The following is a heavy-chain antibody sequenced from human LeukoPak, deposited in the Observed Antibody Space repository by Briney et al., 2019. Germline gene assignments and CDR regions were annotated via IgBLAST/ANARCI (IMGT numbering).Heavy chain of an antibody. V-gene: IGHV1-2*02. CDR1: GYTFTGYY. CDR3: ARDRVTIFGVLYNWFDP. Sequence: GASVKVSCKASGYTFTGYYIHWVRQAPGQGLEWMGWINPNSGGTNYAQKFQGRVTMTRDTSISTAYMELSRLRSDDTAVYYCARDRVTIFGVLYNWFDPWGQGTLVTVSS. CDR2: INPNSGGT. J-gene: IGHJ5*02. D-gene: IGHD3-3*01.